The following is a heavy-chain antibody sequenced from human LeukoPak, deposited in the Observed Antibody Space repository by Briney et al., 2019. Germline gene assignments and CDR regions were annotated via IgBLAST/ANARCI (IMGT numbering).Heavy chain of an antibody. V-gene: IGHV4-34*01. J-gene: IGHJ3*02. CDR3: ARVGRITIFGVVRDAFDI. CDR2: INHSGRT. CDR1: GCSFSSAY. D-gene: IGHD3-3*01. Sequence: PSESLSLTCAAYGCSFSSAYWSWLRQPPGKGLEWIGEINHSGRTNYNPSLKSRVTISVDKSKNQFSLKLSSLTAEDTAVYYCARVGRITIFGVVRDAFDIWGQGTMVTVSS.